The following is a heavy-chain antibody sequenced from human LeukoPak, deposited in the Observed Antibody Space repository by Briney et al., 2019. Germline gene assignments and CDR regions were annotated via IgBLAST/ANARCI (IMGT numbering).Heavy chain of an antibody. Sequence: GGSLRLSCAVSGFTFSTYSMNWVRQAPGKGLEWVSYISSSSSTIYYADSVKGRFTISRDNAKNSLYLQMNTLRAEDTALYYCARAPSAGDYYPWYFDLWGRGTLVTVSS. CDR3: ARAPSAGDYYPWYFDL. D-gene: IGHD7-27*01. CDR2: ISSSSSTI. V-gene: IGHV3-48*01. J-gene: IGHJ2*01. CDR1: GFTFSTYS.